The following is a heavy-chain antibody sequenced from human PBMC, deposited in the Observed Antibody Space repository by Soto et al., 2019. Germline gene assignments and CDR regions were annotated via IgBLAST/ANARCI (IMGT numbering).Heavy chain of an antibody. CDR3: ARRRCLGVRCYEGNWLDP. Sequence: PSETLSLTCGVSGDSISNSRFYWNWVRQPPGKGLEWIGYIPYTGSTNYNTSLKSRVTISMDTSKNQFSLKLTSVTAADTALYYCARRRCLGVRCYEGNWLDPWGQGILVTVSS. D-gene: IGHD2-8*01. CDR1: GDSISNSRFY. CDR2: IPYTGST. V-gene: IGHV4-61*05. J-gene: IGHJ5*02.